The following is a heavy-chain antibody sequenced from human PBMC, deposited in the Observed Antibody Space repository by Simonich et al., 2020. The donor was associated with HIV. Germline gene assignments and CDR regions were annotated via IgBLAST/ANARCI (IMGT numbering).Heavy chain of an antibody. CDR1: GGSISSYY. CDR3: ARVPRRGMIDY. D-gene: IGHD3-10*01. V-gene: IGHV4-59*12. Sequence: QVQLQESGPGLLKPSETLSLTCNVSGGSISSYYWSWIRPPPGKVLEWIGYIYYRGSTNDKPSIKRRVTIAIDTSKNQFSLKLSSVTAADTAVYYCARVPRRGMIDYWGRGTLVTVSS. J-gene: IGHJ4*02. CDR2: IYYRGST.